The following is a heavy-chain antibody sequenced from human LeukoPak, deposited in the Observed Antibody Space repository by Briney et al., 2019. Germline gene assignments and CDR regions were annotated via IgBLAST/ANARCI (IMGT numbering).Heavy chain of an antibody. V-gene: IGHV3-15*01. CDR3: TVDYAWGSYRNT. Sequence: TGVSLRLSCAASELTVTSGWMSWVRQAPGKGLEWVGRIKSTADGGTTDYAAPVKGRFLVSRDASKNTLYLQLNSLKTDDTGVYYCTVDYAWGSYRNTWGQGTLVTVSS. CDR1: ELTVTSGW. J-gene: IGHJ5*02. D-gene: IGHD3-16*02. CDR2: IKSTADGGTT.